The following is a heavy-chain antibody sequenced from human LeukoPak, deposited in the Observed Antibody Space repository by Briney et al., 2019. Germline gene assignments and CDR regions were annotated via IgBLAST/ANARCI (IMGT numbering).Heavy chain of an antibody. D-gene: IGHD3-9*01. Sequence: SETLSLNCTVSGGSISSYYWSWIRQPPGKGLEWIGYIYYSGSTNYNPSLKSRVTISVDTSKNQFSLKLSSVTAADTAVYYCARDRGYDILTGYYYYGMDVWGKGTTVTVSS. CDR2: IYYSGST. CDR3: ARDRGYDILTGYYYYGMDV. J-gene: IGHJ6*04. CDR1: GGSISSYY. V-gene: IGHV4-59*01.